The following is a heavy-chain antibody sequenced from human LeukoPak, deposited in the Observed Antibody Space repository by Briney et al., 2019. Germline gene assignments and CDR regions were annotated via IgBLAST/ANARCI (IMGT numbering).Heavy chain of an antibody. CDR1: GFTFSNYA. V-gene: IGHV3-23*01. D-gene: IGHD6-6*01. Sequence: GGSLRLSCAASGFTFSNYAMNWVRQAPGKGLEWVSVISGSGTSTDYADSVKGRFTISRDTSKNTLYLQMNSLRAEDTALYYCAKDLHVSHYSSSLRGFDYWGQGTLVTVSS. CDR2: ISGSGTST. J-gene: IGHJ4*02. CDR3: AKDLHVSHYSSSLRGFDY.